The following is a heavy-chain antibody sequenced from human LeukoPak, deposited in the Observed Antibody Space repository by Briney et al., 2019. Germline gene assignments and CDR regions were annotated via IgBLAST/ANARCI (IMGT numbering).Heavy chain of an antibody. CDR2: ISTYNGNT. Sequence: GASVKVSCTASGYTFTSYGISWVRQAPGQGLEWVGWISTYNGNTNYAQKLQGRVTMTTDTSTSTAYMEMRSLRSDDTAVYYWATGGEQWLPFDYWGQGTLVTVSS. CDR3: ATGGEQWLPFDY. J-gene: IGHJ4*02. CDR1: GYTFTSYG. V-gene: IGHV1-18*01. D-gene: IGHD6-19*01.